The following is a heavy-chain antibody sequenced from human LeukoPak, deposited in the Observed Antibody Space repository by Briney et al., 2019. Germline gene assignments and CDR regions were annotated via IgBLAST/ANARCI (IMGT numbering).Heavy chain of an antibody. V-gene: IGHV1-2*02. J-gene: IGHJ6*02. Sequence: GASVKVSCKASGYTFAGYYLHWVRQAPGQGLEWMGWINPNSGGTKYAQKFQGRVTMTRDTSISSAYMKLSRLRSDDTAVYYCARVRDNYGMDVWGQGTTVIVSS. CDR1: GYTFAGYY. CDR2: INPNSGGT. CDR3: ARVRDNYGMDV. D-gene: IGHD5-24*01.